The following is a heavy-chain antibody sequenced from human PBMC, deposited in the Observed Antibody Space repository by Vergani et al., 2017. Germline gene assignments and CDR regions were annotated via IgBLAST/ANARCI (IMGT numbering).Heavy chain of an antibody. CDR1: GGSISSHY. CDR3: ARGKRAARPTDIFDY. V-gene: IGHV4-59*11. D-gene: IGHD6-6*01. CDR2: IYYSGST. Sequence: QVQLQESGPGLVKPSETLSLTCTVSGGSISSHYWSWTRQPPGKGLEWIGYIYYSGSTYYNPSLKSLVTISVDTSKNQFSLKLSSVTAADTAVYYCARGKRAARPTDIFDYWGQGTLVTVSS. J-gene: IGHJ4*02.